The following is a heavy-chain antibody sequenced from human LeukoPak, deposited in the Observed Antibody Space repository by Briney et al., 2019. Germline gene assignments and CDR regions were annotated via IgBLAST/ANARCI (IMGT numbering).Heavy chain of an antibody. Sequence: GASVKVSCKASGYTFTSYGISWVRQAPGQGLEWMGWISAYNGNTNYAQKLQGRVTMTTDTSTSTAYMELRSLRSDDTAVYYCARGEYSSSWPAREYYYYYYMDVWGKGTTVTISS. J-gene: IGHJ6*03. D-gene: IGHD6-13*01. CDR1: GYTFTSYG. V-gene: IGHV1-18*01. CDR3: ARGEYSSSWPAREYYYYYYMDV. CDR2: ISAYNGNT.